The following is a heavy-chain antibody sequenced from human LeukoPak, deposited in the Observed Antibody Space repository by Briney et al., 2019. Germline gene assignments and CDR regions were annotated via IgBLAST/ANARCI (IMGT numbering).Heavy chain of an antibody. V-gene: IGHV3-23*01. Sequence: GGSLRLSCAASGFTFSSYAVSWVRQAPGKGLEWVSAISGSGGSTYYADSVKGRFTISRDNSKNTLYLQMNSLRAEDTAVYYCARPPHGSGSHFDYWGQGTLVTVSS. J-gene: IGHJ4*02. CDR2: ISGSGGST. CDR3: ARPPHGSGSHFDY. D-gene: IGHD3-10*01. CDR1: GFTFSSYA.